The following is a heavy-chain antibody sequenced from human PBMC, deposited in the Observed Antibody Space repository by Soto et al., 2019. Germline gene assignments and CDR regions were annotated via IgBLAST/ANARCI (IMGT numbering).Heavy chain of an antibody. CDR1: GFTFSSYS. J-gene: IGHJ4*02. Sequence: EVQLVESAGGLVQPGGSLRLSCAASGFTFSSYSMNWVRQAPGKGLEWVSYISSSSSTIYYADSVKGRFTISRDNAKNSLYLQMNSLRAEDTAVYYCARDLSFYCSGGSCYAFDYLGQGTLVTVSS. V-gene: IGHV3-48*01. CDR3: ARDLSFYCSGGSCYAFDY. D-gene: IGHD2-15*01. CDR2: ISSSSSTI.